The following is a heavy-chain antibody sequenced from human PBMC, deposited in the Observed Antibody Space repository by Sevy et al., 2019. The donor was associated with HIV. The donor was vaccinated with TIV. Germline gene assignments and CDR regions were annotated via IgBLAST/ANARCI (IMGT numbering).Heavy chain of an antibody. CDR1: GFTFNSHA. D-gene: IGHD3-10*01. V-gene: IGHV3-30-3*01. J-gene: IGHJ6*02. CDR3: ARDSGVLLWCGFMDV. Sequence: GGSLRLSCAASGFTFNSHALHWVRQAPGKGLEWVAVVSFDGNNQYYADSVKGRFTISRDNSKNTQYLQMNSLRADDTAVYYCARDSGVLLWCGFMDVWGQGTTVTVSS. CDR2: VSFDGNNQ.